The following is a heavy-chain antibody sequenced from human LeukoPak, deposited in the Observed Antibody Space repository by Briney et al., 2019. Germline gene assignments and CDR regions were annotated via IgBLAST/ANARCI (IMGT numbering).Heavy chain of an antibody. Sequence: GGSLRLSCAASGFTFSSYAMSWVRQAPGKGLQWVSTINDSGGATVYADSVKGRFAISRDNSKNTVYLQMNSLRAEDTAVYYCAKGGSYRSQPYFDYWGQGTPVTVSS. J-gene: IGHJ4*02. CDR2: INDSGGAT. V-gene: IGHV3-23*01. D-gene: IGHD3-16*02. CDR1: GFTFSSYA. CDR3: AKGGSYRSQPYFDY.